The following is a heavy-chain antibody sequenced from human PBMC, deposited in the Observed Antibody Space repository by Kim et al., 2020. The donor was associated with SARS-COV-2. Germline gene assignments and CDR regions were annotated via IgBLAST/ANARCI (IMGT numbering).Heavy chain of an antibody. D-gene: IGHD3-10*01. Sequence: GGSLRLSCAASGFSVRNYWMHWVRQRPGEVLDWVARVNEDGRTTTHAGSVKGRFTISKDSAKNTLFLHMNSLRAEDTAVYFCSRDTFGSEDRWGQGTLVT. CDR3: SRDTFGSEDR. CDR2: VNEDGRTT. V-gene: IGHV3-74*01. J-gene: IGHJ4*02. CDR1: GFSVRNYW.